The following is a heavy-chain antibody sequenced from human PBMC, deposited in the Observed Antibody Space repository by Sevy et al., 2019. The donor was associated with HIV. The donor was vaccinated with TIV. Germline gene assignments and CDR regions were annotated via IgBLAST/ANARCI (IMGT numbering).Heavy chain of an antibody. CDR3: AKSWGSITAAGLDY. CDR1: GFTFSSYS. CDR2: VSSSSDYI. J-gene: IGHJ4*02. Sequence: GGSLILSCVASGFTFSSYSIHWVRQAPGKGLEWVSSVSSSSDYIYYADSVKGRFTISRDNAKNSLYLQMNSLRAEDTAVYYCAKSWGSITAAGLDYWGQGTLVTVSS. V-gene: IGHV3-21*01. D-gene: IGHD6-13*01.